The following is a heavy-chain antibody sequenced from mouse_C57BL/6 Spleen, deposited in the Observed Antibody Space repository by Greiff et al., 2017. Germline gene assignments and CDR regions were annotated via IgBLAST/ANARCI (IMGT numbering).Heavy chain of an antibody. V-gene: IGHV5-9*01. Sequence: EVMLVESGGGLVKPGGSLKLSCAASGFTFSSYTMSWVRQTPEKRLEWVATISGGGGNTYYPDSVKGRFTISRDNAKNTLYLQMSSLRSEDTAFYYCARHRNGVPFDYWGQGTTLTVSS. J-gene: IGHJ2*01. CDR3: ARHRNGVPFDY. CDR1: GFTFSSYT. CDR2: ISGGGGNT.